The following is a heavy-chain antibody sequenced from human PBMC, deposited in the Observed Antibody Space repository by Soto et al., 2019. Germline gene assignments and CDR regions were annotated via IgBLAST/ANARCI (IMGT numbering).Heavy chain of an antibody. J-gene: IGHJ4*02. V-gene: IGHV1-3*01. CDR1: GYTFTSYA. CDR2: INAGNGNT. Sequence: GASVKVSCKASGYTFTSYAIDWVRQAPGQRLEWMGWINAGNGNTKYSQKFQGRVTITRDTSASTAYMELSSLRSEDTAVYYCASGGYCSGGSCYRWYWGQGTLVTVSS. CDR3: ASGGYCSGGSCYRWY. D-gene: IGHD2-15*01.